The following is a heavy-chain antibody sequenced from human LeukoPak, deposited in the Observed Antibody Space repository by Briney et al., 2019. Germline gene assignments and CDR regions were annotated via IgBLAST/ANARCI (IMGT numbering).Heavy chain of an antibody. CDR2: MNPNSGNT. CDR1: GYTFTNYD. Sequence: ASVKVSFKASGYTFTNYDINWVRQATGQGLEWMGWMNPNSGNTGYAQKFQGRVTITRNTSISTAYMELSSLRSEDTAVYYCATLSVDITVDSWGQGTLVTVSS. CDR3: ATLSVDITVDS. V-gene: IGHV1-8*01. J-gene: IGHJ4*02. D-gene: IGHD3-22*01.